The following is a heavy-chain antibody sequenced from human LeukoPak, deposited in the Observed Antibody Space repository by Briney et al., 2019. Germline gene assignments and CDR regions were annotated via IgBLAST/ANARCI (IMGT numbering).Heavy chain of an antibody. Sequence: GASVKVSCKASGYTFTSYGISWVRQAPGQGLEWMGWISAYNGNTNYAQKLQGRVTMTTDTSTSTAYMELRSLRSDDTAVYYCARAAYCSGGSCRTEDYYYMDVWGKGTTVTVSS. J-gene: IGHJ6*03. V-gene: IGHV1-18*01. D-gene: IGHD2-15*01. CDR3: ARAAYCSGGSCRTEDYYYMDV. CDR2: ISAYNGNT. CDR1: GYTFTSYG.